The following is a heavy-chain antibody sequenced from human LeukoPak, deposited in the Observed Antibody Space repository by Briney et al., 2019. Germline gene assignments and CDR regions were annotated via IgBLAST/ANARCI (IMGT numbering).Heavy chain of an antibody. CDR2: ISAYNGNT. Sequence: GASVKVSCKASGYTFTSCGTSWVRHAPGQGLEWMGWISAYNGNTNYAQKLQGRVTMTTDTSTSTAYMELRSLRSDDTAVYYCARDLYSRGDTAMSLDYWGQGTLVTVSS. V-gene: IGHV1-18*01. D-gene: IGHD5-18*01. CDR3: ARDLYSRGDTAMSLDY. J-gene: IGHJ4*02. CDR1: GYTFTSCG.